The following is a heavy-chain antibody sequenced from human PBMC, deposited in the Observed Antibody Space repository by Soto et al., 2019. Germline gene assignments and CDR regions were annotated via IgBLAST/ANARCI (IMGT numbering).Heavy chain of an antibody. J-gene: IGHJ3*02. V-gene: IGHV1-69*13. Sequence: GASVKVSCKASGGTFSSYAISWVRQAPGQGLEWMGGINPIFGTANYAQKFQGRVTITADESTSTAYMELSSLRSEDTAVYYCARGGEDIVVVPAAAEANAFDIWGQGTMVTVSS. CDR2: INPIFGTA. D-gene: IGHD2-2*01. CDR1: GGTFSSYA. CDR3: ARGGEDIVVVPAAAEANAFDI.